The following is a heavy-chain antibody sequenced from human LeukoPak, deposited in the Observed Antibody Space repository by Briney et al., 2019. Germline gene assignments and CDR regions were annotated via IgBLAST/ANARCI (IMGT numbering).Heavy chain of an antibody. CDR1: GFTFSSYW. CDR3: AGEGSGWLPNF. D-gene: IGHD6-19*01. CDR2: IGSGGSTI. V-gene: IGHV3-48*04. J-gene: IGHJ4*02. Sequence: GGSLRLSCAASGFTFSSYWMSWVRQAPGKGLEWLSHIGSGGSTIYYADSVTGRFTISRDNAKNSLYLQMNSLRAEDTAIYYCAGEGSGWLPNFWGQGTLVTVSS.